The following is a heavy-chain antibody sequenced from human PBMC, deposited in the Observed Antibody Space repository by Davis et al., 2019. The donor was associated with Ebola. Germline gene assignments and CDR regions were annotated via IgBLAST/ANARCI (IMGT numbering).Heavy chain of an antibody. Sequence: SETLSLTCAVYSGSFSGYYWSWIRQPPGKGLEWIGEINHSGSTNYNPSLKSRVTISVDTSKNQFSLKLSSVTAADTAVYYCARLGITMVPWGQGTLVTVSS. CDR1: SGSFSGYY. D-gene: IGHD3-10*01. CDR2: INHSGST. J-gene: IGHJ5*02. CDR3: ARLGITMVP. V-gene: IGHV4-34*01.